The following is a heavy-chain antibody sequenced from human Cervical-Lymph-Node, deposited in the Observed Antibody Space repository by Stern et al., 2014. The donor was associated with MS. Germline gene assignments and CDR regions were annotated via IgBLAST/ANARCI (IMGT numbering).Heavy chain of an antibody. D-gene: IGHD5-24*01. CDR3: AREGKARDGYNNPFDY. CDR1: GGTFSIYA. Sequence: EHLVESGAEVKKPGSSVKVSCKASGGTFSIYAFSWVRQAPGQGLEWMGGIIPIFGTANYAQKFQGRVTITADESTSTAYMDLSSLRSEDTALYYCAREGKARDGYNNPFDYWGQGTLVTVSS. CDR2: IIPIFGTA. V-gene: IGHV1-69*01. J-gene: IGHJ4*02.